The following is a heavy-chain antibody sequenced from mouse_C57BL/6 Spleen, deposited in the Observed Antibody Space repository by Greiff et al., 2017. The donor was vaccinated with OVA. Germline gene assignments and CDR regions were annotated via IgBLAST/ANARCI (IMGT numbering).Heavy chain of an antibody. D-gene: IGHD2-1*01. CDR1: GFTFTDYY. Sequence: EVQGVESGGGLVQPGGSLSLSCAASGFTFTDYYMSWVRQPPGKALEWLGFLRNKANGYTTEYSASVKGRFTISRDNSQSILYLQMNALRAEDSATYYCAKGDYYGNLEAYWGQGTLVTVSA. J-gene: IGHJ3*01. CDR3: AKGDYYGNLEAY. V-gene: IGHV7-3*01. CDR2: LRNKANGYTT.